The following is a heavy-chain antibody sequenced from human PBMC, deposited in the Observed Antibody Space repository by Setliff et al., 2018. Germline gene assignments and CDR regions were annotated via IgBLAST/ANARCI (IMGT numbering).Heavy chain of an antibody. CDR3: AREGGLQGATSYYYFYNYINV. CDR1: GYTFTGYF. Sequence: ASVKVSCKTSGYTFTGYFIHWVRQAPRQGLEWLGWVNPKSGVTSYAQSFQGRIAMTRDTSINTVYMELNSLTSDDAAVYFCAREGGLQGATSYYYFYNYINVWGKGTKVTVSS. J-gene: IGHJ6*03. D-gene: IGHD1-26*01. CDR2: VNPKSGVT. V-gene: IGHV1-2*02.